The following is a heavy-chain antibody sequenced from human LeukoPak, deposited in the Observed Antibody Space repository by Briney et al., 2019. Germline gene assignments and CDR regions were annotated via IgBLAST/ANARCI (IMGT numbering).Heavy chain of an antibody. CDR3: ARAQYDFWSGYPLVSENWFDP. CDR1: GFTFSDYY. CDR2: ISSSGSTI. D-gene: IGHD3-3*01. Sequence: GGSLRLSCAASGFTFSDYYMSWIRQAPGKGLEWVSYISSSGSTIYYADSVKGRFTISRDNAKNSLYLQVNSLRAEDTAVYYCARAQYDFWSGYPLVSENWFDPWGQGTLVTVSS. V-gene: IGHV3-11*04. J-gene: IGHJ5*02.